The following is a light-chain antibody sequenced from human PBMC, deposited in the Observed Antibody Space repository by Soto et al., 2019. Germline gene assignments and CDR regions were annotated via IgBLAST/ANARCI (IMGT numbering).Light chain of an antibody. CDR3: QQYKNWPPAWT. J-gene: IGKJ1*01. CDR1: QSMSGW. V-gene: IGKV1-5*01. CDR2: DVS. Sequence: IQMTQSPSTLSASVGDTVTTTCGASQSMSGWLDWHKQKAGKAPKLLIYDVSAWTRGVPPRFSGSGSGAGFALTLSSRRSEHFAVAYCQQYKNWPPAWTGGQGTQGDI.